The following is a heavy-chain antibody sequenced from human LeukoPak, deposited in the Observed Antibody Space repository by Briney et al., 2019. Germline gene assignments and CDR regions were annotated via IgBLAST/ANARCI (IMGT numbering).Heavy chain of an antibody. J-gene: IGHJ4*02. CDR1: AFTVSSNY. Sequence: PGGSLTLSCAASAFTVSSNYMSWVRQAPGKGLGWVSVIYSGGSTYYADSVKGRFTISRDNSKNTLYLQMNSLRAEDTAVYYCAGSGYSYGYSYWGQGTLVTVSS. V-gene: IGHV3-53*01. CDR3: AGSGYSYGYSY. D-gene: IGHD5-18*01. CDR2: IYSGGST.